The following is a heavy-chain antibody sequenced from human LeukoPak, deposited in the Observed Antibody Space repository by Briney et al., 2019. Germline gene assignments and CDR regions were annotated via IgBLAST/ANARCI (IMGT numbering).Heavy chain of an antibody. CDR2: ISWNSGNI. CDR3: AKGSGWSYFDY. CDR1: GFTFDDYA. V-gene: IGHV3-9*01. D-gene: IGHD6-19*01. Sequence: GGSLRLSCAASGFTFDDYAMHWVRQAPGKGLEWVSFISWNSGNIDYADSVKGRFTISRANAKNSLYLQMNSLRAEDTALYYCAKGSGWSYFDYWGQGTLVTVSS. J-gene: IGHJ4*02.